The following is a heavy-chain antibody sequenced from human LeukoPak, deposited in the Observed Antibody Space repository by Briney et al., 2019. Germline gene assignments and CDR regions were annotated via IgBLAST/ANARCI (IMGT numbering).Heavy chain of an antibody. CDR2: IYYSGST. V-gene: IGHV4-39*01. D-gene: IGHD5-12*01. Sequence: SETLSLTCTVSGGSISSSSYYWGWIRQPPGKGLEWIGSIYYSGSTYYNPSLKSRVTISVDTSKNHFSLKLSSVTAADTAVYYCARHSLAGGYEPFDYWGQGTLVTVSS. CDR1: GGSISSSSYY. CDR3: ARHSLAGGYEPFDY. J-gene: IGHJ4*02.